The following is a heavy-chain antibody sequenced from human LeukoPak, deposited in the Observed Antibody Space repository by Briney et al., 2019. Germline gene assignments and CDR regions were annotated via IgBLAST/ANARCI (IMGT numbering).Heavy chain of an antibody. CDR3: ARGQGEYYFDY. CDR1: GFTLNNYA. J-gene: IGHJ4*02. D-gene: IGHD3-16*01. CDR2: TSSSDAGT. V-gene: IGHV3-23*01. Sequence: GGSLRLFCAASGFTLNNYAMSWVRQAPGKGLEWVSATSSSDAGTYHADSVRGRFTISRDNSKNTLDLQMNSLRAEDTAVYYCARGQGEYYFDYWGQGTLVTVSS.